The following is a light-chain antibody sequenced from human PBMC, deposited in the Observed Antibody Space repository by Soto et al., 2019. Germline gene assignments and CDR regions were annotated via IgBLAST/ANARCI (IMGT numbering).Light chain of an antibody. CDR1: QTVRGSY. V-gene: IGKV3-20*01. CDR3: QHYGPSPLT. CDR2: AAS. Sequence: EIVLTQSPGTLSLSPGERATLSCRASQTVRGSYLAWFQQKPGQAPRLLIYAASTRAAGVPDRFSGSGSGADFSLASHGLEPEVFAVYYCQHYGPSPLTFGQGTKVEIK. J-gene: IGKJ1*01.